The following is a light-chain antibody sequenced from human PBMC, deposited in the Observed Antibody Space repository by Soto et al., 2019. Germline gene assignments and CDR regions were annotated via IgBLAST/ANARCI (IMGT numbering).Light chain of an antibody. J-gene: IGKJ5*01. CDR3: QQSFSTIT. V-gene: IGKV1-39*01. CDR2: DTS. Sequence: DIQLTQSPPSLSASIGDTVTITCRASQSIPKFVHWYQQKPGKAPNLLIHDTSNLQTGVPSRFSGSGSGTHFSLTISSLQPEDFATYYCQQSFSTITFGQGTRLEIK. CDR1: QSIPKF.